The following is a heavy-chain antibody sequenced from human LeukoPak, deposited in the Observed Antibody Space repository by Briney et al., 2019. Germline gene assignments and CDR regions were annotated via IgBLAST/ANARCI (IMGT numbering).Heavy chain of an antibody. V-gene: IGHV3-13*05. Sequence: GGSLRLSCAASGFTFSNHDIHWVRQPTGKGLEWVSGIGTAGDPYYPGSVKGRFTISRENAKNSLYLQMNSLRAGDTAVYYCARGSAIVGATGYYNGMDVWGQGTTVTVSS. D-gene: IGHD1-26*01. J-gene: IGHJ6*02. CDR2: IGTAGDP. CDR3: ARGSAIVGATGYYNGMDV. CDR1: GFTFSNHD.